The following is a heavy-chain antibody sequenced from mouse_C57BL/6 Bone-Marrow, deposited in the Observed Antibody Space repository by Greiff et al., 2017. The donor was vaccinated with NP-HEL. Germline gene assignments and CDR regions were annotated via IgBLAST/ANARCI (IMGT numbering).Heavy chain of an antibody. CDR3: AGDSSGYGDFDY. Sequence: VQLKESGPGLVKPSQSLFLTCSITGFPITSGYYWIWIRQPPGKPLEWMGYITHSGETFYNPSLQSPISITRETSKNQFFLQLNSVTTEDTAMYYCAGDSSGYGDFDYWGQGTTLTVSS. CDR1: GFPITSGYY. V-gene: IGHV12-3*01. J-gene: IGHJ2*01. D-gene: IGHD3-2*02. CDR2: ITHSGET.